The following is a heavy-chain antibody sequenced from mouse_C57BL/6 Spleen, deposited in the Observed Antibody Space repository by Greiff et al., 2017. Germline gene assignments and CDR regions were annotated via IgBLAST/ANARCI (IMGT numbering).Heavy chain of an antibody. D-gene: IGHD1-1*01. V-gene: IGHV14-2*01. CDR1: GFNIKDYY. CDR2: IDPKDGES. CDR3: SSTYGSSCGYFDV. J-gene: IGHJ1*03. Sequence: VQLQQSGAELVKPGASVKLSCTASGFNIKDYYMHWVKQRPEQGLEWIGRIDPKDGESKYAPKFQGKATITADTSSHTAFLQLSAHTSEDAAVYCGSSTYGSSCGYFDVWGTGTTVTVAS.